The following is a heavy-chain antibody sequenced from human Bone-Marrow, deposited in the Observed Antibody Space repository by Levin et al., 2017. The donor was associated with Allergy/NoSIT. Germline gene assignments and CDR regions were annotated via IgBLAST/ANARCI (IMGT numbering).Heavy chain of an antibody. CDR3: ARAIPSGGNSYYYYYMDV. Sequence: SQTLSLTSTVSGGSISSYYWTWIRQAPEKRLEWIGYIYYNGKSNYNPSLKTRVSISVDTSKNLFSLSLSSVTAADSAIYYCARAIPSGGNSYYYYYMDVWGKGITVTVSS. CDR1: GGSISSYY. CDR2: IYYNGKS. J-gene: IGHJ6*03. D-gene: IGHD4-23*01. V-gene: IGHV4-59*01.